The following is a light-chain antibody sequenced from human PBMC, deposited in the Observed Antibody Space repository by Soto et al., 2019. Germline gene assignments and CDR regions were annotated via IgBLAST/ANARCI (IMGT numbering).Light chain of an antibody. J-gene: IGKJ1*01. V-gene: IGKV1-39*01. CDR1: QKSRRY. CDR2: GAS. CDR3: QHTYSIPHT. Sequence: DIPVTQSPSSLSASIGDRVTITCRASQKSRRYLNWYHHKTGKAPKVLIYGASSLQSGVPSRFSGSGSGADFTLTISSLQPEDFATYYCQHTYSIPHTFGQGTKVEIK.